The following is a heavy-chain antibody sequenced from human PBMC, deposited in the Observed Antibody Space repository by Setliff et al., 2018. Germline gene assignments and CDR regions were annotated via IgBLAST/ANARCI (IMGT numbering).Heavy chain of an antibody. CDR1: GASLSSGTYY. CDR3: ARTGTYRYFDY. J-gene: IGHJ4*02. D-gene: IGHD1-1*01. Sequence: PSETLSLTCTVSGASLSSGTYYWGWIRQPPGKGLEWIGRIYYRGDTYCNASLRGRLTISVDTAQNQFSLRLTSVTAADTAVYYCARTGTYRYFDYWGQGALVTVSS. V-gene: IGHV4-39*01. CDR2: IYYRGDT.